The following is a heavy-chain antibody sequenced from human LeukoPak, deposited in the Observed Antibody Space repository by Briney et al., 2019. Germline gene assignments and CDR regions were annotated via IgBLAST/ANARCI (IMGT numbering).Heavy chain of an antibody. J-gene: IGHJ5*02. CDR3: ARYTYSSSWYPNWFDP. D-gene: IGHD6-13*01. CDR2: INHSGST. CDR1: GGSFSGYY. Sequence: PSETLSLTCAVYGGSFSGYYWSWIRQPPGKGLEWIGEINHSGSTNYNPSLKSRVTISVDTSKNQFSLKLSSVTAADTAAYYCARYTYSSSWYPNWFDPWGQGTLVTVSS. V-gene: IGHV4-34*01.